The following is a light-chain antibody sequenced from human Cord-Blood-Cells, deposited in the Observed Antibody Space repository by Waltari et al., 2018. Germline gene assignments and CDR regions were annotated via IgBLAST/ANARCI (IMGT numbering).Light chain of an antibody. J-gene: IGKJ4*01. V-gene: IGKV3-11*01. Sequence: EIVLTQSPATLSLTPGERATLSCRASQRVSSYLAWYQQKPGQSPRLLLYDASNRATGIPARFSCSGSGTDFTLTISSLEPEDFSVYYCQQRSNWPPLTFGGGTKVEIK. CDR3: QQRSNWPPLT. CDR1: QRVSSY. CDR2: DAS.